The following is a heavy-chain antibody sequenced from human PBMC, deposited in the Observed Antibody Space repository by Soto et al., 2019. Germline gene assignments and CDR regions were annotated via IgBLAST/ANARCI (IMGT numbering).Heavy chain of an antibody. V-gene: IGHV3-11*06. CDR2: ISSNGGFT. CDR3: ARAPGNASAGTLWDP. Sequence: PGGSLRLSCAASGFTFSDYYMSWIRQAPGQGLEWVSYISSNGGFTNYADSVKGRFTISRDNGKNSLYLHMFSLRADDTAIYYCARAPGNASAGTLWDPWGHGTLVTVPQ. D-gene: IGHD3-10*01. J-gene: IGHJ5*02. CDR1: GFTFSDYY.